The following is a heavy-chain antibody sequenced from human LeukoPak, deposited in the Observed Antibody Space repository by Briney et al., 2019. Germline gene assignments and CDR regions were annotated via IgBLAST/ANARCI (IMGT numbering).Heavy chain of an antibody. CDR1: GYAFTSYY. CDR2: INPSDGST. D-gene: IGHD6-13*01. Sequence: ASVKVSCKASGYAFTSYYMHLVRQPPGQGLEWMGMINPSDGSTSYTQKFQVRVTMTRDTTTSTDYMELSSLRSEDTAVYYCAKGKDSSSWYYFDYWGQGTLVTVSS. V-gene: IGHV1-46*03. CDR3: AKGKDSSSWYYFDY. J-gene: IGHJ4*02.